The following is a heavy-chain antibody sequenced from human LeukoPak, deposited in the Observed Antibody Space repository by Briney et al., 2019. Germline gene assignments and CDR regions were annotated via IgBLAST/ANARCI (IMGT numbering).Heavy chain of an antibody. J-gene: IGHJ5*02. CDR1: GGTFSSYA. V-gene: IGHV1-69*05. Sequence: ASVKVSCKASGGTFSSYAISWVRQAPGQGLEWMGGIIPIFGTANYAQKFQGRVTITTDESTSTAYMELSSLRSEDTAVYYCASSPSLDWLLYWFDPWGQGTLVTASS. CDR3: ASSPSLDWLLYWFDP. CDR2: IIPIFGTA. D-gene: IGHD3-9*01.